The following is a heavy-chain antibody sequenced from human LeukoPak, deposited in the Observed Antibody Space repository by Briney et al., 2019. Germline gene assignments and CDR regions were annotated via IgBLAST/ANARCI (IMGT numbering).Heavy chain of an antibody. V-gene: IGHV1-2*02. J-gene: IGHJ6*04. Sequence: XXVXVSFKASGYTFTGYYMHWVRQAPGQGREGMGWIKPNRGGTNYAQKFQGGVTITRDTSISTAYMELSRLRSDDTAVYYCAREFWLVRPRGMDVWGKGTTVTVSS. CDR3: AREFWLVRPRGMDV. CDR2: IKPNRGGT. CDR1: GYTFTGYY. D-gene: IGHD6-19*01.